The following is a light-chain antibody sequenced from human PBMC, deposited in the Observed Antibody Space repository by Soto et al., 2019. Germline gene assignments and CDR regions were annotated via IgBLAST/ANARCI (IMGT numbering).Light chain of an antibody. V-gene: IGKV3-20*01. CDR2: GAS. CDR3: QQYGSSGT. CDR1: RSISSNY. J-gene: IGKJ1*01. Sequence: EIVMTQSPATLSVSPGERATLSCRASRSISSNYVAWYQQKPGQAPRLLIYGASNRATGIPDRFSGSGSGTDFTLTISRLEPEDFAVYYCQQYGSSGTFGQGTKVDI.